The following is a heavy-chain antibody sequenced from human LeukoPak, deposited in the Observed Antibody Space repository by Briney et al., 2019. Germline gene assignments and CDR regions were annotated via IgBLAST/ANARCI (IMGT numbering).Heavy chain of an antibody. CDR1: GNSISSYY. CDR2: IYTSGST. J-gene: IGHJ4*02. Sequence: SETLSLTCAVSGNSISSYYWSWIRQPAGKGLEWIGRIYTSGSTNYNPSLKSRVTMSVDTSKNQFSLNLSSVTAADTAFYYCARETTGLARYFDYWGQGTLVTVSS. V-gene: IGHV4-4*07. D-gene: IGHD4-11*01. CDR3: ARETTGLARYFDY.